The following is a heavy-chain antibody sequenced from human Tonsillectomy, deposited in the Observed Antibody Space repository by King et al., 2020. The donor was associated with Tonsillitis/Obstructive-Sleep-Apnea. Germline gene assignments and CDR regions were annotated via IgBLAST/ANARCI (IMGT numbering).Heavy chain of an antibody. CDR3: AREGSNYVRGMDV. V-gene: IGHV3-7*03. CDR1: GFTFSSYW. D-gene: IGHD4-11*01. J-gene: IGHJ6*02. Sequence: QLVQSGGGLVQPGGSLRLSCAASGFTFSSYWMSWVRQAPGKGLEWVANIKQDGSEKYYVDSVKGRFTISRDNAKNSLYLQMNSLRAEVTAVYYCAREGSNYVRGMDVWGQGTTVTVSS. CDR2: IKQDGSEK.